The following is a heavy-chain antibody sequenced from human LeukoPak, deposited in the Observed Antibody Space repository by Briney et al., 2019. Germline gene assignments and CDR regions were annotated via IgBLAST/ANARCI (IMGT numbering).Heavy chain of an antibody. V-gene: IGHV3-48*04. CDR1: GFTFSSYS. J-gene: IGHJ4*02. D-gene: IGHD4-17*01. CDR3: ARDVMTTVTTSDY. Sequence: GGSLRLSCAASGFTFSSYSMNWVRQAPGKGLEWVSYISSSSSTIYYADSVKGRFTISRDNAKNSLYLQMNSLRAEDTAVYYCARDVMTTVTTSDYWGQGTLVTVSS. CDR2: ISSSSSTI.